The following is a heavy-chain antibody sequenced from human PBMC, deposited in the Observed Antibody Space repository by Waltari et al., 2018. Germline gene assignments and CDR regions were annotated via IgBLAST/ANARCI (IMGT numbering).Heavy chain of an antibody. D-gene: IGHD5-12*01. V-gene: IGHV4-38-2*01. CDR1: GYSISSGYY. J-gene: IGHJ4*02. CDR2: IYHSGST. Sequence: QVQLQESGTGLVKPSETLSLTCAVSGYSISSGYYWGWLLQPPGKGLEWIGSIYHSGSTYYNPSLKSRVTISVDTSKNQFSLKLSSVTAADTAVYYCARVGGYEKDYYFDYWGQGTLVTVSS. CDR3: ARVGGYEKDYYFDY.